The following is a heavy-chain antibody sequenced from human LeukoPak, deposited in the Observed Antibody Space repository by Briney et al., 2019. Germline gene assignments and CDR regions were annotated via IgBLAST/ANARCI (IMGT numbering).Heavy chain of an antibody. J-gene: IGHJ5*02. CDR3: AHNGFGELNNWFDP. CDR1: GFPLSTSGVG. CDR2: IYLDYDK. Sequence: SGPTLVNPTQTLTLTCTFSGFPLSTSGVGVGWIRQPPGKALEWLALIYLDYDKLYTPSLKSRLTITKDTSKNQVVLTMTNMDPVDTATYYCAHNGFGELNNWFDPWGQGTLVTVSS. D-gene: IGHD3-10*01. V-gene: IGHV2-5*02.